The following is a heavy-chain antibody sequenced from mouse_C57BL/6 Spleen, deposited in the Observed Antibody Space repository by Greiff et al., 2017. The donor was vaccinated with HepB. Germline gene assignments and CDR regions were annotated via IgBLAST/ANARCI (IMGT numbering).Heavy chain of an antibody. CDR1: GYSFTDYN. J-gene: IGHJ4*01. CDR2: INPNYGTT. Sequence: VQLQQSGPELVKPGASVKISCKASGYSFTDYNMNWVKQSNGKSLEWIGVINPNYGTTSSNQKFKGKATLTVDQSSSTAFMQLNSLTSGDSAVYYCAREGYDYDVNAMDYWGQGTSGTVSS. V-gene: IGHV1-39*01. CDR3: AREGYDYDVNAMDY. D-gene: IGHD2-4*01.